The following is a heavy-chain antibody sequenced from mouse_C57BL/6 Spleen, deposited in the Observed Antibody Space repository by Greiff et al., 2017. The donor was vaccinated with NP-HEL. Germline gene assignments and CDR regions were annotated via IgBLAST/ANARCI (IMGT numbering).Heavy chain of an antibody. Sequence: QVQLKQSGPGLVQPSQSLSITCTVSGFSLTSYGVHWVRQSPGKGLEWLGVIWSGGSTDYNAGFISRLSISTDNSKSQVFFKMNSLQADDTAIYYCARKGRWLLFYYAMDYWGQGTSVTVAS. CDR3: ARKGRWLLFYYAMDY. CDR1: GFSLTSYG. CDR2: IWSGGST. V-gene: IGHV2-2*01. J-gene: IGHJ4*01. D-gene: IGHD2-3*01.